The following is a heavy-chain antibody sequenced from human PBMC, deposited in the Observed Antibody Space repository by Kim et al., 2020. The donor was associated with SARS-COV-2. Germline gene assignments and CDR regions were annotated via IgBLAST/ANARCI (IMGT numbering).Heavy chain of an antibody. J-gene: IGHJ6*03. CDR3: ARALYDFWSGYHDYYYYMDV. Sequence: SVKVSCKASGGTFSSYAISWVRQAPGQGLEWMGRIIPILGIANYAQKFQGRVTITADKSTSTAYMELSSLRSEDTAVYYCARALYDFWSGYHDYYYYMDVWGKGTTVTVSS. D-gene: IGHD3-3*01. CDR1: GGTFSSYA. V-gene: IGHV1-69*04. CDR2: IIPILGIA.